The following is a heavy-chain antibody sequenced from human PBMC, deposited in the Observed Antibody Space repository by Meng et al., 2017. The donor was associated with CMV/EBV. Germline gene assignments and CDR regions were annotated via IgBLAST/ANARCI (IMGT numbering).Heavy chain of an antibody. V-gene: IGHV3-21*01. CDR3: GREGGENFGVVITYYYYYGMDV. CDR2: ISSSSSYI. J-gene: IGHJ6*02. Sequence: GESLKISCAASGFTFSSYSMNWVRQAPGKGLEWVSSISSSSSYIYYADSVKGRFTISRDNAKNSLYLQMNSLRAEDTAVYYCGREGGENFGVVITYYYYYGMDVWGQGTTVTVSS. D-gene: IGHD3-3*01. CDR1: GFTFSSYS.